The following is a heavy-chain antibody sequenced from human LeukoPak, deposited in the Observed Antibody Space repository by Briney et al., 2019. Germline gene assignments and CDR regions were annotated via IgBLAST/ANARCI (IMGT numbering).Heavy chain of an antibody. D-gene: IGHD5-24*01. CDR3: ARERPRDGYKLFDY. CDR2: IYYSGST. J-gene: IGHJ4*02. Sequence: PSETLSLTCTVSGGSISSSSYYWGWIRQPPGKGLEWIGSIYYSGSTYYNPSLKSRVTISVDTSKNQFSLKLSSVPAADTAVYYCARERPRDGYKLFDYWGQGTLVTVSS. CDR1: GGSISSSSYY. V-gene: IGHV4-39*02.